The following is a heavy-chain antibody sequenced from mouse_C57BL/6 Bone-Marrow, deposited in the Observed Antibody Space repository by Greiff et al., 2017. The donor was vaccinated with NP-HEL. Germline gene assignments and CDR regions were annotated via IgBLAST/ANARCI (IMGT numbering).Heavy chain of an antibody. CDR3: ARSGIYYDYGYYAMDY. CDR1: GYAFSSYW. Sequence: QVQLQQSGAELVKPGASVKISCKASGYAFSSYWMNWVKQRPGKGLEWIGQIYPGDGDTNYNGKFKGKATLTADKSSSTAYMQLSSLTSEDSAVYFCARSGIYYDYGYYAMDYWGQGTSVTVSS. V-gene: IGHV1-80*01. J-gene: IGHJ4*01. CDR2: IYPGDGDT. D-gene: IGHD2-4*01.